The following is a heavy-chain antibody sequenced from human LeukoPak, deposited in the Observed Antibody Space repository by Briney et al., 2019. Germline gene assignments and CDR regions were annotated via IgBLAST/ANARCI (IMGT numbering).Heavy chain of an antibody. Sequence: SETLSLTCTVSGGSISSGGYYSSWIRQHPGKGLEWIGYIYYSGSTYYNPSLKSRVTISVDTSKNQFSLKLSSVTAADTAVYYCARGWNRIAVSPFDPWGQGTLVTVSS. J-gene: IGHJ5*02. CDR3: ARGWNRIAVSPFDP. CDR1: GGSISSGGYY. V-gene: IGHV4-31*03. D-gene: IGHD6-19*01. CDR2: IYYSGST.